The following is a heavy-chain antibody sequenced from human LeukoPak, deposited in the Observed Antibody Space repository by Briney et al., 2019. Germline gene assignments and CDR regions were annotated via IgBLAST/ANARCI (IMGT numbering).Heavy chain of an antibody. CDR1: GGSISSGGYY. V-gene: IGHV4-31*03. CDR3: ARVSPGTYYYDSSGYCFDY. Sequence: SETLSLTCTVSGGSISSGGYYWSWIRQHPGKGLEWIGYIYYSRSTYYNPSLKSRVTISVDTSKNQFSLKLSSVTAADTAVYYCARVSPGTYYYDSSGYCFDYWGQGILVTVSS. CDR2: IYYSRST. D-gene: IGHD3-22*01. J-gene: IGHJ4*02.